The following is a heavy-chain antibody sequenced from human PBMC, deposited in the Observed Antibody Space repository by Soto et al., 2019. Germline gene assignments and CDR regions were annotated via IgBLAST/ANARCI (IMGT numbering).Heavy chain of an antibody. J-gene: IGHJ5*02. CDR1: GGTFSSYA. CDR2: IIPIFGTA. Sequence: ASVKVSCKASGGTFSSYAISWVRQAPGQGLEWMGGIIPIFGTANYAQKFQGRVTITADESTSTAYMELSSLRSEDTAVYYCARGYASSGYYNWFDPWGQGTLVTVSS. V-gene: IGHV1-69*13. D-gene: IGHD3-22*01. CDR3: ARGYASSGYYNWFDP.